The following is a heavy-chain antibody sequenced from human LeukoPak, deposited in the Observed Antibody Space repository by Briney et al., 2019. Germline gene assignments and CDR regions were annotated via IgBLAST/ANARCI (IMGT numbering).Heavy chain of an antibody. CDR2: IYYSGST. J-gene: IGHJ5*02. Sequence: SETLSLTCNVSGGSISSYYWSWIRQPPGKGLEWIGYIYYSGSTNYNPSLKSRVTISVDTSKNQFSLKLSSVTAADTAVYYCARGGYGSGSHLFDPWGQGTLVTVSS. CDR3: ARGGYGSGSHLFDP. D-gene: IGHD3-10*01. CDR1: GGSISSYY. V-gene: IGHV4-59*01.